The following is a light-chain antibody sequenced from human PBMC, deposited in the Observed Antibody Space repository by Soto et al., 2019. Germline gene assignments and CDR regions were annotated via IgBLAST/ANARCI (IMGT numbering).Light chain of an antibody. V-gene: IGKV1-5*03. CDR3: QQYRSAST. Sequence: DIQMTQSPSTLSAFVGDRVTITCRASQSVSNWLAWYQQKPGKAPRLLISKASTLESGVPSRFSGSGSGTEFTLSISSLQPEDFATYYGQQYRSASTFGQGTKLEIK. CDR1: QSVSNW. J-gene: IGKJ2*02. CDR2: KAS.